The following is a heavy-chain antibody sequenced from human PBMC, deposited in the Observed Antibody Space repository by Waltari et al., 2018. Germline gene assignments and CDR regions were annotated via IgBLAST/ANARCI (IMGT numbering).Heavy chain of an antibody. CDR3: AGEPRGPSSVFDWFDP. CDR1: GGSFSGYY. D-gene: IGHD6-6*01. CDR2: INHSGST. J-gene: IGHJ5*02. V-gene: IGHV4-34*01. Sequence: QVQLQQWGAGLLKPSETLSLTCAVYGGSFSGYYWSWLRQPPGKGLEWIGEINHSGSTNYNPSLKSRVTISVDTSKNQFSLKLSSVTAADTAVYYCAGEPRGPSSVFDWFDPWGQGTLVTVSS.